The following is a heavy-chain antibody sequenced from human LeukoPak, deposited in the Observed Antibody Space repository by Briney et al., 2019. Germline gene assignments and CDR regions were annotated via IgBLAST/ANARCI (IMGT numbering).Heavy chain of an antibody. CDR2: IYYSGST. V-gene: IGHV4-59*06. D-gene: IGHD5-18*01. CDR1: GGSISSYY. CDR3: ARAHSFGYGAFDI. Sequence: SETLSLTCTVSGGSISSYYWSWIRQHPGKGLEWIGYIYYSGSTYYNPSLKSRVTISVETSKNQFSLKLSSVTAADTAVYYCARAHSFGYGAFDIWGQGTMVTVSS. J-gene: IGHJ3*02.